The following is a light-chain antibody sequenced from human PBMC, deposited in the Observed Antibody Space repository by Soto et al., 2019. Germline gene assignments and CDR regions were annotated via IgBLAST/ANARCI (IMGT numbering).Light chain of an antibody. CDR2: DVN. V-gene: IGLV2-14*01. J-gene: IGLJ1*01. CDR3: SSYTSSSTYV. CDR1: SSDVGYYNY. Sequence: QSVLTQPASVSGSPGQSIAISCTGTSSDVGYYNYVSWYQQHPGKAPNVMIYDVNNRPSGVPDRFSGSKSGNTASLTISGLQAEDEADYYCSSYTSSSTYVFGTGNKLTVL.